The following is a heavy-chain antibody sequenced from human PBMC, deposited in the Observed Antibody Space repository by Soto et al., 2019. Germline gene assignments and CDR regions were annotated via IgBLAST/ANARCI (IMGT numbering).Heavy chain of an antibody. CDR1: GDSITTGGFY. V-gene: IGHV4-31*03. J-gene: IGHJ4*02. CDR2: IYSGGNT. D-gene: IGHD6-19*01. CDR3: ATAFGGWPPDS. Sequence: SETLSLTCTVSGDSITTGGFYWNWIRHHPDKGLEWIGYIYSGGNTVYLPSLKSRLTMSIDTSNNQFSLNLSSVTAADTAVYYCATAFGGWPPDSWGQGTLVTVSS.